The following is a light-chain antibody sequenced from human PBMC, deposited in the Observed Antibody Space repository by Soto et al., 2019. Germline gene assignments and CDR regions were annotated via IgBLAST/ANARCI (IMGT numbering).Light chain of an antibody. CDR1: QSISSW. J-gene: IGKJ1*01. Sequence: DMQMTQSPSTLSASVGDRVTITCRASQSISSWLAWYQQKPGKAPKLLIYKASNLESGVPSRFSGSGSGTEFTLTISSLQPDDFANYYCQQYSTSYRTFGQGTRVEIK. V-gene: IGKV1-5*03. CDR3: QQYSTSYRT. CDR2: KAS.